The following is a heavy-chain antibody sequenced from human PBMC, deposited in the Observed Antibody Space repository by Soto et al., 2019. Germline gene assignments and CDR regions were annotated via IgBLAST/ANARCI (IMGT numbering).Heavy chain of an antibody. Sequence: GGSLRLSCAASGFTFSSYAMSWVRQAPGKGLEWVSAISGSGGSTYYADSVKGRFTISRDNSKNTLYLQMNSLRAEDTAVYYCAKASIVATTAGTITFDYWGQGTLVTVSS. CDR1: GFTFSSYA. J-gene: IGHJ4*02. V-gene: IGHV3-23*01. CDR3: AKASIVATTAGTITFDY. D-gene: IGHD5-12*01. CDR2: ISGSGGST.